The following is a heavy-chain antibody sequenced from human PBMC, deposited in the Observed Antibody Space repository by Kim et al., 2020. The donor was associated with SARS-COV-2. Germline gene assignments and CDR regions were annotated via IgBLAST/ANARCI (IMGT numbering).Heavy chain of an antibody. CDR2: IIPIFGTA. CDR1: GGTFSSYA. CDR3: ARAFRYSSSWGPTYYYYYGMDV. D-gene: IGHD6-13*01. V-gene: IGHV1-69*13. J-gene: IGHJ6*02. Sequence: SVKVSCKASGGTFSSYAISWVRQAPGQELEWMGGIIPIFGTANYAQKFQGRVTITADESTSTAYMELSSLRSEDTAVYYCARAFRYSSSWGPTYYYYYGMDVWGQGTTVTVSS.